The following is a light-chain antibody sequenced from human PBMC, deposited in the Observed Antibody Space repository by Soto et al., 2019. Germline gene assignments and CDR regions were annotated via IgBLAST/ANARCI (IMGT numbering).Light chain of an antibody. V-gene: IGKV3-20*01. J-gene: IGKJ4*01. CDR2: GAS. CDR1: QSVSSY. CDR3: QQYGSSRGT. Sequence: EIVLTQSPGTLSLSPGEGATLSCRASQSVSSYLGWYQQKLGQAPRLLIYGASSRATGIPDRFSGSGSGTDFTLTISRLEPEDFAVYYCQQYGSSRGTFGGGTKVDIK.